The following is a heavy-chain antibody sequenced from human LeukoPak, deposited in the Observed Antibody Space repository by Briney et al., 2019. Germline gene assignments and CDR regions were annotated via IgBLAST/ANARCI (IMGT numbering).Heavy chain of an antibody. CDR1: GGSIGSYY. J-gene: IGHJ4*02. Sequence: SETLSLTCTVSGGSIGSYYWSWIRQPAGKGLEWVGHVYTTGSTNYNPSLKSRVTISVDTSKNQFSLNLNSVTAADTAVYYCASGQGALFDYWGQGTLVTVSS. CDR3: ASGQGALFDY. CDR2: VYTTGST. V-gene: IGHV4-4*07. D-gene: IGHD1-26*01.